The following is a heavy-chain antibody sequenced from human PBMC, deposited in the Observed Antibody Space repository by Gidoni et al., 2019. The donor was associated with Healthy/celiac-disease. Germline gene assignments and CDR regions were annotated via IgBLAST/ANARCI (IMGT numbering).Heavy chain of an antibody. V-gene: IGHV3-30*04. CDR2: ISYDGSNK. CDR1: GFTFSSYA. Sequence: QVQLVESGGGVVQPGRSLRLPCAASGFTFSSYAMHWVRQAPGKGLEWVAVISYDGSNKYYADSVKGRFTISRDNSKNTLYLQMNSLRAEDTAVYYCARDRCSSTSCHEEGYFDYWGQGTLVTVSS. J-gene: IGHJ4*02. CDR3: ARDRCSSTSCHEEGYFDY. D-gene: IGHD2-2*01.